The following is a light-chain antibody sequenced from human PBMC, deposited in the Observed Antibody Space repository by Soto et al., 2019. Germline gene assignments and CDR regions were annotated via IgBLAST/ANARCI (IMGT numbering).Light chain of an antibody. Sequence: ALTQPASVSGSPGQSITISCTGTSSDVGGYNYVSWYQQHPGKAPKLMIYEVSNRPSGVSNRFSGSKSGNTASLTISGLQAEDEADYYCSSYTSSSTPCVFGTGTKVTVL. CDR1: SSDVGGYNY. V-gene: IGLV2-14*01. CDR2: EVS. J-gene: IGLJ1*01. CDR3: SSYTSSSTPCV.